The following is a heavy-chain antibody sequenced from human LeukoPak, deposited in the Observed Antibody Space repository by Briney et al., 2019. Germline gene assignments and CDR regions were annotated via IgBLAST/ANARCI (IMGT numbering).Heavy chain of an antibody. V-gene: IGHV4-39*01. D-gene: IGHD3-3*01. CDR2: IYYSGST. CDR1: GGSISSSSYY. J-gene: IGHJ4*02. CDR3: ARRDPYYDFWSGPSYFDY. Sequence: SETLSLNCTVSGGSISSSSYYWGWIRQPPGKGLEWIGSIYYSGSTYYNPSLKSRVTISVDTSKNQFSLKLSSVTAADTAVYYCARRDPYYDFWSGPSYFDYWGQGTLVTVSS.